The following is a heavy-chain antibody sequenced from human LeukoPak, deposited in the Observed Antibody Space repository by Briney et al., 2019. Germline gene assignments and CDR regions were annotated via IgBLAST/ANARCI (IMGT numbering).Heavy chain of an antibody. V-gene: IGHV4-59*01. J-gene: IGHJ3*01. CDR2: IYYSGST. D-gene: IGHD3-10*01. CDR3: ARFLGGYKDAFDV. CDR1: GGSISSYY. Sequence: SETLSLTCTVSGGSISSYYWSWIRQPPGKGLEWIGYIYYSGSTNYNPSLKSRVTISVDTSKNQFSLKLSSVTAADTAAYYCARFLGGYKDAFDVWGQGTMVTVSS.